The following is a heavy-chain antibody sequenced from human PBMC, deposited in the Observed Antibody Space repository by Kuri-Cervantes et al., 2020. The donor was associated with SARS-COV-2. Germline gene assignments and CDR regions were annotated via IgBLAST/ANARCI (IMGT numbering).Heavy chain of an antibody. J-gene: IGHJ4*02. CDR1: GLTFRSYW. D-gene: IGHD1-7*01. CDR2: INVDGTTT. V-gene: IGHV3-74*01. CDR3: AKEERITGTPWDY. Sequence: GGSLRLSCAASGLTFRSYWMHWVRQAPGKGLEWVSRINVDGTTTNHADSVRGRFTISRDNAKNTLYLQMNTLGAEDTAVYYYAKEERITGTPWDYWGQGTLVTVSS.